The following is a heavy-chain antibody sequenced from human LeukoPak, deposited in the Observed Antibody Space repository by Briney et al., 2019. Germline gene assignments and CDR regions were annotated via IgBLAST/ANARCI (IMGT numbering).Heavy chain of an antibody. V-gene: IGHV3-53*05. J-gene: IGHJ6*03. CDR2: IYSGDST. D-gene: IGHD3-10*01. Sequence: GGSLRLSCAASGFTVSSNYMSWVRQAPGKGLEWVSVIYSGDSTYYADSVKGRFTISRDNSKNTLYLQMNSLRAEDTAVYYCAKMGKTENHYGSGRFSYYYYMDVWGKGTTVTISS. CDR3: AKMGKTENHYGSGRFSYYYYMDV. CDR1: GFTVSSNY.